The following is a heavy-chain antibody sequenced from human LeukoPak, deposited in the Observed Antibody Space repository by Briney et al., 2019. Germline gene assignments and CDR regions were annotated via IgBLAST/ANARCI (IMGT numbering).Heavy chain of an antibody. V-gene: IGHV3-30*18. Sequence: GGSLRLSCAASGFTFSSYGMHWVRQAPGKGLEWVAVISYDGSNKYYADSVKGRFTISRDNAKNSLYLQMNSLRAEDTALYYCAKDDYSYAYFDYWGQGTLVTVSS. CDR1: GFTFSSYG. D-gene: IGHD4-11*01. CDR3: AKDDYSYAYFDY. J-gene: IGHJ4*02. CDR2: ISYDGSNK.